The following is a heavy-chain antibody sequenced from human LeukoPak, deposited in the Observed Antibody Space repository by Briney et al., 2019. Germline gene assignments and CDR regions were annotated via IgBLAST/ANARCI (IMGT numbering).Heavy chain of an antibody. CDR1: GGSISTYS. D-gene: IGHD5-18*01. V-gene: IGHV4-59*13. Sequence: PSETLSLTCSVSGGSISTYSWSWIRLPPGKGLEWVGHMYYSGTTKYNPSLKSRVTISVDTSKNQFSLSLSSVTAADTAVYFCARAGSIYGWFDYWGQGTLVTVSS. J-gene: IGHJ4*02. CDR3: ARAGSIYGWFDY. CDR2: MYYSGTT.